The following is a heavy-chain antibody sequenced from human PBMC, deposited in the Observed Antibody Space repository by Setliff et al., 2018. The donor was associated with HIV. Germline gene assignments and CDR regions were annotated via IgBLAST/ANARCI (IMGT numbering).Heavy chain of an antibody. Sequence: ASVKVSCKASGYTLTTYCITWVRQVPGLGLEWMGWISGHSDNMKFAQKFQMRLHMTMDPSTSTAHMELTRLTSDDTAVYYCARGWELNVWGQGTLVTVSS. V-gene: IGHV1-18*01. CDR2: ISGHSDNM. CDR3: ARGWELNV. D-gene: IGHD1-26*01. J-gene: IGHJ4*02. CDR1: GYTLTTYC.